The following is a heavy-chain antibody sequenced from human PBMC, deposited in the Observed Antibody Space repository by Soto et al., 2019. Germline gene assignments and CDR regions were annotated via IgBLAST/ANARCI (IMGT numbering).Heavy chain of an antibody. Sequence: PSETLSLTCTVSGGSISNYYWSWVRQSPGKGLEWIGYVYYTGSTNYNPSLKTRVTISVDTSRNQFSLNLYSVTAADTAVYYCAKDYHGTRSDAAFDYSGQGTLVTVSS. CDR1: GGSISNYY. J-gene: IGHJ4*02. V-gene: IGHV4-59*13. CDR3: AKDYHGTRSDAAFDY. D-gene: IGHD3-10*01. CDR2: VYYTGST.